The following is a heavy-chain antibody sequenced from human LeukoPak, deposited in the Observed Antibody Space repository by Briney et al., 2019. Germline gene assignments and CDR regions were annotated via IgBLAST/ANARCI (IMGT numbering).Heavy chain of an antibody. CDR2: IHHSGTT. Sequence: SETLSLTCTVSGGSISNYYWNWIRQSPGKGLEWVGFIHHSGTTKINPSLQSRVTMSIDTSKNQLSLKLTSVTAADSALYFCATNTGSFFAWFDYWGQGILVTVSS. D-gene: IGHD1-26*01. V-gene: IGHV4-59*03. CDR1: GGSISNYY. CDR3: ATNTGSFFAWFDY. J-gene: IGHJ4*02.